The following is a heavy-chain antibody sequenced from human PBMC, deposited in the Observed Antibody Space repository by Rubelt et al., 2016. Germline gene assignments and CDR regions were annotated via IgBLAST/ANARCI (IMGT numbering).Heavy chain of an antibody. Sequence: QLQLQESGPGLVKPSETLSLTCTVSSGSIGSSGYYWGWIRQPPGKGLEWIGEINHSGSTNYNPSLKSRVTISVDTSKNQCARKVSSVTAADTAVYYCARGLQAVTGWGQGALVTVSS. CDR1: SGSIGSSGYY. D-gene: IGHD5-18*01. CDR3: ARGLQAVTG. CDR2: INHSGST. V-gene: IGHV4-39*07. J-gene: IGHJ4*02.